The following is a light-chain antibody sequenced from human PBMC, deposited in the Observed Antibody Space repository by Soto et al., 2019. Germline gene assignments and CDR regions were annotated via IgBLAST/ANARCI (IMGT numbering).Light chain of an antibody. CDR1: SSDVGSYNL. Sequence: QSVLTQPASVSGSPGQSITISCTGTSSDVGSYNLVSWYQQHPGKAPKLMIYEGSKRPSGVSNGFSGSKSGNTASLTISGLQAEDEADYYGCAYAGSSTFVVFGGGTKLTVL. CDR2: EGS. CDR3: CAYAGSSTFVV. J-gene: IGLJ2*01. V-gene: IGLV2-23*03.